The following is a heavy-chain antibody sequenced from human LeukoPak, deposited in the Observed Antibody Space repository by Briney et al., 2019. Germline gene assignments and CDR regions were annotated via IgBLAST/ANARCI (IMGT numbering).Heavy chain of an antibody. V-gene: IGHV1-18*04. CDR2: ISTYTGNT. J-gene: IGHJ6*03. Sequence: ASVKVSCKASGYTFTAHYMHWVRQAPGQGLEWMASISTYTGNTNYAQNFQGRVTMTTDTSTSTAYMELRSLRSDDTAVYYCARRTGYNYYYMDVWGQGTTVTVSS. D-gene: IGHD3/OR15-3a*01. CDR1: GYTFTAHY. CDR3: ARRTGYNYYYMDV.